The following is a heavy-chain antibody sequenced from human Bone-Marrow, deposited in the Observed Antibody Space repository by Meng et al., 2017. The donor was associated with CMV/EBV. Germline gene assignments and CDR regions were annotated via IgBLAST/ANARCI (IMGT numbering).Heavy chain of an antibody. CDR1: GGSISSYY. V-gene: IGHV4-59*01. CDR3: ARGGPDFWSGYPLAGYYYYGMDV. Sequence: SETLSLTCTVSGGSISSYYWSWIRQPPGKGLEWIGYIYYSGSTNYNPSLKSRVTISVDTSKNQFSLKLSSVTAADTAVYYCARGGPDFWSGYPLAGYYYYGMDVWGQRTTVTVSS. D-gene: IGHD3-3*01. CDR2: IYYSGST. J-gene: IGHJ6*02.